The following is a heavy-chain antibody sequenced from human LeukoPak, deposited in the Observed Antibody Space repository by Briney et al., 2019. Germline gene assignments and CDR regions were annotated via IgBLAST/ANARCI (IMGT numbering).Heavy chain of an antibody. CDR2: IQYDGNTI. J-gene: IGHJ4*02. V-gene: IGHV3-30*02. CDR1: GFTYSHNG. CDR3: ARVRLLGYGDSDY. Sequence: QSGGSLRLSCVASGFTYSHNGMHWVRQAPGKGLEWVAFIQYDGNTIFYADSVKGRFTISRDNAKNSLYLQMNSLRAEDTAVYYCARVRLLGYGDSDYWGQGTLVTVSS. D-gene: IGHD3-10*01.